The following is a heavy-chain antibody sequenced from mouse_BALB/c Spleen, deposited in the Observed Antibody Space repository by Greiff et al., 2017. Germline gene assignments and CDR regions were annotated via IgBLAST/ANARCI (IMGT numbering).Heavy chain of an antibody. Sequence: VQLQQSGAELVKPGASVKLSCKASGYTFTSYYMYWVKQRPGQGLEWIREINPSNGGTNFNEKFKSKATLTVDKSSSTAYMQLSSLTSEDSAVYYCTRSGTLYAMDYWGQGTSVTVSS. CDR3: TRSGTLYAMDY. CDR2: INPSNGGT. J-gene: IGHJ4*01. CDR1: GYTFTSYY. D-gene: IGHD4-1*01. V-gene: IGHV1S81*02.